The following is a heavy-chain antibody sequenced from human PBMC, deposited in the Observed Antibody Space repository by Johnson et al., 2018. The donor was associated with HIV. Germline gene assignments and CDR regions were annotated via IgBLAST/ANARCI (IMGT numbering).Heavy chain of an antibody. V-gene: IGHV3-66*04. Sequence: VQLVESGGGVVQPGGSLRLSCAASGFTVSSNYMSWVRQAPGKGLEWVSVIYSGGTVYYADSVKGRFTISRDNAKNSLYLQMNSLRAEDTAVYYCARHTGYDAFDIWGQGTMVTVSS. D-gene: IGHD3-22*01. CDR3: ARHTGYDAFDI. J-gene: IGHJ3*02. CDR2: IYSGGTV. CDR1: GFTVSSNY.